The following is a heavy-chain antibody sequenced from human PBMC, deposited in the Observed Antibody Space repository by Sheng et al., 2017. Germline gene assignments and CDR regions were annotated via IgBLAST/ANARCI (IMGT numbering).Heavy chain of an antibody. CDR3: ATRRDGYNLYYYYGMDV. CDR1: GGTFSSYA. J-gene: IGHJ6*02. Sequence: SGAEVKKPGSSVKVSCKASGGTFSSYAISWVRQAPGQGLEWMGGIIPIFGTANYAQKFQGRVTITADESTSTAYMELSSLRSEDTAVYYCATRRDGYNLYYYYGMDVWGQGTTVTVSS. D-gene: IGHD5-12*01. V-gene: IGHV1-69*01. CDR2: IIPIFGTA.